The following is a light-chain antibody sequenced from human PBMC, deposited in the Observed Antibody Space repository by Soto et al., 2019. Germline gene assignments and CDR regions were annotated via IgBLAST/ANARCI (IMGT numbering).Light chain of an antibody. CDR3: TSFTSSSTYV. Sequence: QSALTQPASVSESPGQSITISCTGSSSDVGAYNYVSWYQQHPDKAPKLMIYDVNNRPSGVSDRFSGSKSGKTASLTISGLQAEDEADYYCTSFTSSSTYVFGTGTKLTVL. J-gene: IGLJ1*01. CDR1: SSDVGAYNY. V-gene: IGLV2-14*01. CDR2: DVN.